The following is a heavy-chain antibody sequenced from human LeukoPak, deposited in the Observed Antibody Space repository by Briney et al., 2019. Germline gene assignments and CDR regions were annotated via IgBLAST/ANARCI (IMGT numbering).Heavy chain of an antibody. CDR2: IYYSGST. Sequence: SQTLSLTRTVSGGSISSHYWSWIRQPPGKGLEWIGYIYYSGSTNYNPSLKSRVTISVDTSKNQFSLKLSSVTAADTAVYYCARAHSTYYYYYMDVWGKGTTVTVSS. V-gene: IGHV4-59*11. CDR1: GGSISSHY. CDR3: ARAHSTYYYYYMDV. J-gene: IGHJ6*03.